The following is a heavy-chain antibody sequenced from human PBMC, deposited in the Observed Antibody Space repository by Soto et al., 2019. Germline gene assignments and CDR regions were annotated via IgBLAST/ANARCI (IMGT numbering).Heavy chain of an antibody. CDR2: ISYSGSKK. CDR3: ARDIGSNSFDS. Sequence: QVQLVESGGGVVQPGRSLRLSCAASGFTFSNYGIHWVRQAPGKGLEWVAVISYSGSKKMYGDSVKGRFTISRDNSKNSLFLQMNILGPEDTAKYHCARDIGSNSFDSWGRGTMVIVSS. CDR1: GFTFSNYG. J-gene: IGHJ4*02. V-gene: IGHV3-30*03. D-gene: IGHD3-10*01.